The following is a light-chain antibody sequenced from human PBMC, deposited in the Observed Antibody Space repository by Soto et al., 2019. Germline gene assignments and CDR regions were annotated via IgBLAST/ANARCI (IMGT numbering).Light chain of an antibody. V-gene: IGLV2-14*01. CDR3: SSYTSRDNFVV. Sequence: QSALTQPASVSGSPGQSITLSCTGTSSDIGGYNYVSWYQHHPGKAPKVIIYEVTNRPSGVSGRFSGSKSGDKASLTIFGLQAEDEAEYYCSSYTSRDNFVVFGGGTKLTVL. CDR2: EVT. J-gene: IGLJ2*01. CDR1: SSDIGGYNY.